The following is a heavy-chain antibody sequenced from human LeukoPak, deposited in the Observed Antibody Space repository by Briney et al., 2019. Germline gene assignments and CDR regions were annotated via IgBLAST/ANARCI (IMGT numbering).Heavy chain of an antibody. V-gene: IGHV3-30*18. J-gene: IGHJ4*02. CDR3: AKDRSRVVGATGY. CDR1: GFTFSSYG. Sequence: GRSLRLSCAASGFTFSSYGMHWVRQAPGKGLEWVAVISYDGSNKYYADSMKGRFTISRDNSKNTLYLQMNSLRAEDTAVYYCAKDRSRVVGATGYWGQGTLVTVSS. D-gene: IGHD1-26*01. CDR2: ISYDGSNK.